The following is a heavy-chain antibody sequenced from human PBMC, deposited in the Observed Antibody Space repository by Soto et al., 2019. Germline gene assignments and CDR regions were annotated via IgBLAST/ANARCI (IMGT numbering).Heavy chain of an antibody. Sequence: EVQLVESGGGLVQPGGSLRLSCAASGFTVSSNYMSWVRQAPGKGLEWVSVIYIDGSTYYTDSVKGRFTISRDNSKNTLYLQMNSLRAEDTAVYYCARTIYGDPDYWGQGTLVTVSS. CDR3: ARTIYGDPDY. CDR2: IYIDGST. CDR1: GFTVSSNY. J-gene: IGHJ4*02. V-gene: IGHV3-66*01. D-gene: IGHD4-17*01.